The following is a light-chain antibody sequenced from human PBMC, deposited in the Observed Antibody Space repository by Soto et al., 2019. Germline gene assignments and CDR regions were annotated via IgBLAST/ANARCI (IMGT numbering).Light chain of an antibody. J-gene: IGLJ1*01. CDR1: RNDVGGYNY. Sequence: QSVLTQPPSASGSPGQSVTISCTGTRNDVGGYNYVSWYQQHPGKAPKVIIYEVYKRPSGVPDRFSGSKSGNTASLTVSALQTEDEADYYCCSYAGGTFFEVLATGTKGT. CDR3: CSYAGGTFFEV. CDR2: EVY. V-gene: IGLV2-8*01.